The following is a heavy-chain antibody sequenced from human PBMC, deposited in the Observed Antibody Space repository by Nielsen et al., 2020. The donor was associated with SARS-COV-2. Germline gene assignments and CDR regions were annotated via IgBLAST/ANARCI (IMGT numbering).Heavy chain of an antibody. V-gene: IGHV4-34*01. CDR1: GGSFTDYF. D-gene: IGHD3-16*01. Sequence: SETLSLTCVVYGGSFTDYFWTWIRQPPGKGLEWIGEINHRGSTSYNPSLKSRVTISTGTSTNQFSLKLTSVTAADTAVYYWSRGEVGRRLGEWGQGALVTVSS. CDR2: INHRGST. J-gene: IGHJ1*01. CDR3: SRGEVGRRLGE.